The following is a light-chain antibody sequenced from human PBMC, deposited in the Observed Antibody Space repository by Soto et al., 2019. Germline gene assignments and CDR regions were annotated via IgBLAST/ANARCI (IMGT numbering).Light chain of an antibody. CDR3: CSSTSGRTLV. CDR2: EVS. CDR1: SSDVGTYNY. J-gene: IGLJ1*01. V-gene: IGLV2-14*01. Sequence: QSALTQPASVSGSPGQSITISCTGTSSDVGTYNYVSWYQQHPGKAPKLMIYEVSYRPSGVSNRFSGSKSGNTASLTISGLQAEDEADYYSCSSTSGRTLVFATGTKLTVL.